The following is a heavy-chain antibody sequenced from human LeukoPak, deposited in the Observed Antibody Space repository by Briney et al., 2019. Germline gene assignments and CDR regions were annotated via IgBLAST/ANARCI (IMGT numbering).Heavy chain of an antibody. V-gene: IGHV1-18*01. J-gene: IGHJ4*02. CDR2: ISGNNDNP. D-gene: IGHD2-2*01. CDR3: ARDGTSTDDY. CDR1: GYTFSNFG. Sequence: GASVKVSCKTSGYTFSNFGINWVRQAPGQGLEWMGWISGNNDNPNYGQKFQGRFTVTTDSSTSTAYMELRNLRFDGTAVYYCARDGTSTDDYWGQGTLVTVSS.